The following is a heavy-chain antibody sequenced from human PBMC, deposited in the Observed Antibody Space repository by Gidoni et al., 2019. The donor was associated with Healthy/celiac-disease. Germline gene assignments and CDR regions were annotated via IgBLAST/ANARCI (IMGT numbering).Heavy chain of an antibody. CDR1: GFTFSSYG. V-gene: IGHV3-33*01. CDR2: RWDDGSKK. Sequence: VQLVESGGRVVQPGRSLRPSCAASGFTFSSYGMHWVRQAPGTGLEWVAVRWDDGSKKYYADSVKGRFTISRDNSKNTLYLQMNSLRAEDTAVYYCAREFLGYWGQGTLVTVSS. D-gene: IGHD3-3*01. J-gene: IGHJ4*02. CDR3: AREFLGY.